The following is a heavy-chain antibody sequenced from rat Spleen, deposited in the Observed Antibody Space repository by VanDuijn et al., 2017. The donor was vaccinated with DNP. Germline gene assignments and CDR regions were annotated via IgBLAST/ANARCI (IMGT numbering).Heavy chain of an antibody. CDR2: INYDGTRT. V-gene: IGHV5S10*01. Sequence: EVQLVESGGGLVQAGRSLKLSCAASGFIFSDYNMAWVRQAPKKGLEWVATINYDGTRTYYRDSVKGRFTISRDNARSILYLQMDSLGSEDTATYYCTRRDSSLLLHGFFDYWGQGVMVTVSS. CDR3: TRRDSSLLLHGFFDY. D-gene: IGHD1-1*01. CDR1: GFIFSDYN. J-gene: IGHJ2*01.